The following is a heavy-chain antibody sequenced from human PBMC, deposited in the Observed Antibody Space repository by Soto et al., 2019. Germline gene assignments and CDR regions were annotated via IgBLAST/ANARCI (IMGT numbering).Heavy chain of an antibody. D-gene: IGHD2-2*01. CDR3: ARSSISKKIDY. CDR1: GGSINSGGYF. V-gene: IGHV4-31*03. CDR2: IYYSGST. J-gene: IGHJ4*02. Sequence: QVQLQESGPGLAKPSQTLTLTCSFSGGSINSGGYFWTWIRQHPRKGLEWIGNIYYSGSTSYKPSLKSRVTISIDTSKTHFSLKLSSVTAADTAVYYCARSSISKKIDYWGQGTLVTVSS.